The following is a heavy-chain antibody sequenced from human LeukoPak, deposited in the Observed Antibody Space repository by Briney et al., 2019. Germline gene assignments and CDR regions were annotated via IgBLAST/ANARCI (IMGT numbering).Heavy chain of an antibody. Sequence: PGGSLRLSSAASGFTFSSYEMNWVRQAPGKGLEWVSYISSSGSTIYYADSVKGRFTISRDNAKNSLYLQMNSLRAEDTAVYYCARVQAAAESLLGLDYWGQGTLVTVSS. CDR1: GFTFSSYE. J-gene: IGHJ4*02. V-gene: IGHV3-48*03. CDR2: ISSSGSTI. D-gene: IGHD6-13*01. CDR3: ARVQAAAESLLGLDY.